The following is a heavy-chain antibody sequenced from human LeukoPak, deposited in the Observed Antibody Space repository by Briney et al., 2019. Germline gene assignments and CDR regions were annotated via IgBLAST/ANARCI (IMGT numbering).Heavy chain of an antibody. J-gene: IGHJ5*02. V-gene: IGHV4-34*01. CDR2: INHSGST. Sequence: KPSETLSLTCAGYGGSFSGYYWSWIRQPPGKGLEWIGEINHSGSTNYNPSLKSRVTISVDTSKNQFSLKLSSVTAADTAVYYCASGWVGDSDDWFDPWGQGTLVTVSS. D-gene: IGHD3-3*01. CDR1: GGSFSGYY. CDR3: ASGWVGDSDDWFDP.